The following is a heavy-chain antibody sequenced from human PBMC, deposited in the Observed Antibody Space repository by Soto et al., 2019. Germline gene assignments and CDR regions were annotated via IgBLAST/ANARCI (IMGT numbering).Heavy chain of an antibody. CDR3: EILPRTGSPRYYFDS. D-gene: IGHD1-1*01. Sequence: SETLSLTCTVSGGPISSYYWSWIRQPPGKGLEWIGYIYYSGTTNYNPSLKSRVTISVDTSKSQFSLNLSSVTAADTAVYYCEILPRTGSPRYYFDSWGQGSLVIVSS. V-gene: IGHV4-59*01. CDR1: GGPISSYY. CDR2: IYYSGTT. J-gene: IGHJ4*02.